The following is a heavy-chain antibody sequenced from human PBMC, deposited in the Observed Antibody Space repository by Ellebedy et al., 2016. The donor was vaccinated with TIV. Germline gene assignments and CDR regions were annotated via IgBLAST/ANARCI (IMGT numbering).Heavy chain of an antibody. CDR3: ARQVPAPNWYSSGWYNNWFDP. CDR2: IYPGDSDT. J-gene: IGHJ5*02. V-gene: IGHV5-51*01. D-gene: IGHD6-19*01. Sequence: GESLKISCKASGYSFTSYWIGWVRQMPGKGLEWMGIIYPGDSDTRYSPSFQGQVTISADKSISTAYLQWSSLKASDTAMYYCARQVPAPNWYSSGWYNNWFDPWGQGTLVTVSS. CDR1: GYSFTSYW.